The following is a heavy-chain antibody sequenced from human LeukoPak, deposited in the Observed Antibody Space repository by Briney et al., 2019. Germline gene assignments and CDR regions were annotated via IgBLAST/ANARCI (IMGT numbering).Heavy chain of an antibody. J-gene: IGHJ3*02. Sequence: GSLRLSCGASGFTFSSFGMHWVRQAPGKGLGGGAFIRYDGSKKYYPDSVKGRFTISRDNSKNTLYLQMNSLRAEDTAVYYCAKDMGVRSDAFDIWGQGTMVTVSS. CDR1: GFTFSSFG. CDR3: AKDMGVRSDAFDI. CDR2: IRYDGSKK. V-gene: IGHV3-30*02. D-gene: IGHD4-17*01.